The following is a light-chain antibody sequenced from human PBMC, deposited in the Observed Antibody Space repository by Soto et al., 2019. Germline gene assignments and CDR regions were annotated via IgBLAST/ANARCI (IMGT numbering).Light chain of an antibody. CDR1: SSNIGSNT. V-gene: IGLV1-44*01. CDR3: AAWDDSMKVVV. CDR2: SND. J-gene: IGLJ2*01. Sequence: QSVLTQPPSASGTPGQRVTISCSGSSSNIGSNTVNWYQQLPRTAPTLLIYSNDQRPSGVPDRLSGSKSGTSASLAISGLQSEDEADYYCAAWDDSMKVVVFGGGTKLTVL.